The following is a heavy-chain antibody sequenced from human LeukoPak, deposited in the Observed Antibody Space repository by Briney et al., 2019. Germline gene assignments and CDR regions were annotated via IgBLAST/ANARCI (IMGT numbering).Heavy chain of an antibody. V-gene: IGHV1-2*02. D-gene: IGHD2-2*01. J-gene: IGHJ4*02. CDR1: GYTFTGYY. CDR3: ASFTVVVPAATHTSFDH. Sequence: ASVKVSCKASGYTFTGYYMHWVRQAPGQGLEWMGWINPNSGGTNYAQKFQGRVTMTRDTSISTAYMELSRLRSDDTAVYYCASFTVVVPAATHTSFDHWGQGTLVTVSS. CDR2: INPNSGGT.